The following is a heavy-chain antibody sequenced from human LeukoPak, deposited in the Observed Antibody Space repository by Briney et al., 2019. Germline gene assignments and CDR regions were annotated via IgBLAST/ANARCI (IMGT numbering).Heavy chain of an antibody. CDR3: ARGCSATSCLVFGMDV. Sequence: SRTLSLTFAISGDSVSNNSAAWNWLRQSPSRGLEWLGSTYYRSKWYNDYAVSVKSRITINPDTSKNQFSLQLNSVTPEDTAVYYCARGCSATSCLVFGMDVWGQGTTVTVSS. CDR1: GDSVSNNSAA. J-gene: IGHJ6*02. D-gene: IGHD2-2*01. V-gene: IGHV6-1*01. CDR2: TYYRSKWYN.